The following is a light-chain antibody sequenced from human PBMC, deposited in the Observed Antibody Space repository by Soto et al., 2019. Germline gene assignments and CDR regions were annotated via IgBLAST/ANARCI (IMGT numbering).Light chain of an antibody. V-gene: IGLV2-14*01. J-gene: IGLJ2*01. Sequence: QSVLTQPASVSGSPGQSITISCTGSSSDVGGYNYVSWYQQHPDKAPKLMIYEVSNRPSGVSNRFSGSKSGNTASLTISGLQAEDEADYYCSSYTTTKTLVFDGGTKLTVL. CDR1: SSDVGGYNY. CDR2: EVS. CDR3: SSYTTTKTLV.